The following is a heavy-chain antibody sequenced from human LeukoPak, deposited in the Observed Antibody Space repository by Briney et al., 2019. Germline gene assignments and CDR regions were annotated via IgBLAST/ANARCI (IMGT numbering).Heavy chain of an antibody. CDR3: AKDMGVVPAANFDY. J-gene: IGHJ4*02. Sequence: PGGSLRLSCAASGFTFSSYAMSWVRQAPGKGLEWVSAISGSGGSTYYADSVKGRFTISRDNSKNTLYLQMNSLGAEDTAVYYCAKDMGVVPAANFDYWGQGTLVTVSS. V-gene: IGHV3-23*01. CDR1: GFTFSSYA. CDR2: ISGSGGST. D-gene: IGHD2-2*01.